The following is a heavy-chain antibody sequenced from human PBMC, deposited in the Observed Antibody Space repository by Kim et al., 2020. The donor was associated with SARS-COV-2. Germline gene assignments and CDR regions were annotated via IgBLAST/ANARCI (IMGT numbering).Heavy chain of an antibody. CDR1: GGSFSGYY. CDR2: INHSGST. Sequence: SETLSLTCAVYGGSFSGYYWSWIRQPPGKGLEWIGEINHSGSTNYNPSLKSRVTISVDTSKNQFSLKLSSVTAADTAVYYCSRAPFRREITLFGVFYYYYYGMDVWGQGTTVTVSS. CDR3: SRAPFRREITLFGVFYYYYYGMDV. J-gene: IGHJ6*02. D-gene: IGHD3-3*01. V-gene: IGHV4-34*01.